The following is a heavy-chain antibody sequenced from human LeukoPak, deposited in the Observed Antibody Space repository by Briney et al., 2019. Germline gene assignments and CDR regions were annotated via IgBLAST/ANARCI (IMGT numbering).Heavy chain of an antibody. J-gene: IGHJ5*02. V-gene: IGHV3-21*01. D-gene: IGHD1-26*01. CDR3: ARSLVVGATYPYH. CDR2: ISSSSSYI. CDR1: GFTFSSYE. Sequence: GGSLRLSCAASGFTFSSYEMNWVRQAPGKGLEWVSSISSSSSYIYYADSVKGRFTISRDNAKNSLYLQLNSLRAEDTAVYYCARSLVVGATYPYHWGQGTLVTVSS.